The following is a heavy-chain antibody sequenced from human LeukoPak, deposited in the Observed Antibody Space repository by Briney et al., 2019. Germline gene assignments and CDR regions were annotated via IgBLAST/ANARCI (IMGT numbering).Heavy chain of an antibody. CDR2: ISSSSSYI. CDR3: ARGRVSTYYDFWSGYPDYGMDV. J-gene: IGHJ6*02. Sequence: GGSLRLSCAASGFTFSSYWMSWVRQAPGKGLEWVSSISSSSSYIYYADSVKGRFTISRDNAKNSLYLQMNSLRAEDTAVYYCARGRVSTYYDFWSGYPDYGMDVWGQGTTVTVSS. D-gene: IGHD3-3*01. CDR1: GFTFSSYW. V-gene: IGHV3-21*01.